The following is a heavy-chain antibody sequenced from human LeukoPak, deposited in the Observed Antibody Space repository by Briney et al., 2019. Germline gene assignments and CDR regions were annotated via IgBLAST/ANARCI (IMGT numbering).Heavy chain of an antibody. CDR2: ISGSSSTI. D-gene: IGHD3-22*01. Sequence: GGSLRLSCAASGFTFSSYSMNWVRQAPGKGLEWGSYISGSSSTIYYADSVKGRFTISRDNGKNTLYLQMNSLRAEDTAVYYYARGSTYYDSSGQVPFDYWGQGTLVTVSS. CDR3: ARGSTYYDSSGQVPFDY. J-gene: IGHJ4*02. CDR1: GFTFSSYS. V-gene: IGHV3-48*01.